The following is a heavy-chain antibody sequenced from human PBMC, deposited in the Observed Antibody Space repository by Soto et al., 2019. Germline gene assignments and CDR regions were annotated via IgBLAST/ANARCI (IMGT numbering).Heavy chain of an antibody. CDR3: ARALPSTNKTTVTYFDY. V-gene: IGHV4-34*01. J-gene: IGHJ4*02. D-gene: IGHD4-4*01. CDR2: INHSGST. CDR1: GGSFSGYY. Sequence: PSETLSLTCAAYGGSFSGYYWSWIRQPPGKGLEWIGEINHSGSTNYNPSLKSRVTISVDTSKNQFSLKLSSVTAADTAVYYCARALPSTNKTTVTYFDYWGQGTLVTVSS.